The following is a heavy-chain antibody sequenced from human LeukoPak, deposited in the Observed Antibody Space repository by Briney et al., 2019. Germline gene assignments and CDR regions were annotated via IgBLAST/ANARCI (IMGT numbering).Heavy chain of an antibody. Sequence: GRPLRLSCAASGFTFSSYGMHWVRQAPGKGLEWVAVISYDGSNKYYADSVKGRFTISRDNSKNTLYLQMNSLRAEDTAVYYCAKDRWGCSSTSCYTRVGPLNYWGQGTLVTVSS. J-gene: IGHJ4*02. CDR3: AKDRWGCSSTSCYTRVGPLNY. CDR2: ISYDGSNK. V-gene: IGHV3-30*18. CDR1: GFTFSSYG. D-gene: IGHD2-2*02.